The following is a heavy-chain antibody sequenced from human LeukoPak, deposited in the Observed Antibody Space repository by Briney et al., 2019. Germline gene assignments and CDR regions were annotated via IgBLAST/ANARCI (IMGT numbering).Heavy chain of an antibody. D-gene: IGHD3-3*01. J-gene: IGHJ4*02. V-gene: IGHV4-4*02. Sequence: PSETLSLICGVSGGSISSTNWWTWVRQPPGKGLEWIGEVHLDGRTNYNPSLESRLTMSVDFSENHISLKLTSVPAADTAVYYCAREGGFYRPLNYSGQGTLVTVSS. CDR2: VHLDGRT. CDR3: AREGGFYRPLNY. CDR1: GGSISSTNW.